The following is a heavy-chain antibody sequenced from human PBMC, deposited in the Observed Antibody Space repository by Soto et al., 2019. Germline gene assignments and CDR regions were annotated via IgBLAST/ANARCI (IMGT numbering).Heavy chain of an antibody. D-gene: IGHD3-16*01. CDR3: ARSGHSFGGVV. J-gene: IGHJ4*02. V-gene: IGHV4-59*11. Sequence: SATLSLTCTVSGGSMSDHYCSWIRQPPGKGLEYIGYIFYSGSTSYNASLTSRVAISLDTPNNQISLKLKSVTAADTAVYYCARSGHSFGGVVWGQGIQVTLSS. CDR1: GGSMSDHY. CDR2: IFYSGST.